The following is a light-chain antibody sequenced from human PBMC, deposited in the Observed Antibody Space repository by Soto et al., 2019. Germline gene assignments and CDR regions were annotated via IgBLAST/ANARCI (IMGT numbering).Light chain of an antibody. V-gene: IGLV7-43*01. CDR2: SIS. CDR3: LLYYGGAQV. CDR1: TGAVTSGYY. J-gene: IGLJ2*01. Sequence: QAVVTQEPSLTVPPGGTVTLTCASSTGAVTSGYYPNWFQQKPGQAPRALIYSISNKHSWTPARFPGSLLGGKAALTLSGVQPEDEAEYYCLLYYGGAQVFGGGTKLNVL.